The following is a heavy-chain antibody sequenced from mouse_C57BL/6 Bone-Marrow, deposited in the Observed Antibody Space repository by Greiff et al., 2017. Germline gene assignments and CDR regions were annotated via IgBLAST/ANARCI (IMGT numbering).Heavy chain of an antibody. CDR3: AEFMTTVVDYFDY. CDR1: GYSFTSYY. CDR2: IYPGSGNT. J-gene: IGHJ2*01. V-gene: IGHV1-66*01. Sequence: QVQLQQSGPELVKPGASVKISCKASGYSFTSYYIHWVKQRPGPGLEWIGWIYPGSGNTKYNEKFKGKATLTADTSSSTAYMQLSSLTSEDSAVYYCAEFMTTVVDYFDYWGQGTTLTVSS. D-gene: IGHD1-1*01.